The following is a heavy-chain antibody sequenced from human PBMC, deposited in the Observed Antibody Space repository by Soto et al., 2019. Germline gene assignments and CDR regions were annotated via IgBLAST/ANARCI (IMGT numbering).Heavy chain of an antibody. D-gene: IGHD1-26*01. J-gene: IGHJ4*02. Sequence: LRLSCAASGFTFSSYWMTWVRQAPGKGLEWVANIKQDGSEKYYVDSVRGRFTMSRDNAKNSLYLQMNSLRAEDTAVYYCARVVGATQMDFDYWGQGTLVTVSS. CDR1: GFTFSSYW. CDR2: IKQDGSEK. CDR3: ARVVGATQMDFDY. V-gene: IGHV3-7*01.